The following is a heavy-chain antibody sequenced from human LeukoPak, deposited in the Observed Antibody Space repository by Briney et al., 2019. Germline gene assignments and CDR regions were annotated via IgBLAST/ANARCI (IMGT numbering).Heavy chain of an antibody. CDR1: GYTFTSYG. D-gene: IGHD6-19*01. J-gene: IGHJ6*02. CDR2: ISAYNGNT. CDR3: ARYHIAVAGEAGYYYHGMDV. Sequence: ASVKVSCKASGYTFTSYGISWVRQAPGQGLEWMGWISAYNGNTNYAQKLQGRVTMTTDTSTSTAYMELRSLRSDDTAVYYCARYHIAVAGEAGYYYHGMDVWGQGTTVTVSS. V-gene: IGHV1-18*01.